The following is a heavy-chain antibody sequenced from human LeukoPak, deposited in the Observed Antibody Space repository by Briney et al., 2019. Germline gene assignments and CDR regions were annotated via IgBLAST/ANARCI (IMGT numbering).Heavy chain of an antibody. CDR2: IYYTGNT. CDR1: GISISSSNSY. V-gene: IGHV4-39*01. CDR3: ARQTGSGLFILP. D-gene: IGHD3/OR15-3a*01. J-gene: IGHJ4*02. Sequence: SETLSLTCTVSGISISSSNSYWGWIRQPPGKGLEWIGSIYYTGNTYYNASLKSRVTISIDTSKNQISLRLTSVTAADTAVYYCARQTGSGLFILPGGQGTLVTVSS.